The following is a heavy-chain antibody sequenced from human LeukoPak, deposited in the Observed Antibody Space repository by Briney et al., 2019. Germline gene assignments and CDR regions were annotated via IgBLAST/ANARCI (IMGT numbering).Heavy chain of an antibody. Sequence: SETLSLTCAVSGYSISSGYYWSWIRQPPGKGLEWIGSIYHSGSTYYNPSLKSRVTISVDTSKNQFSLKLSSVTAADTAVYYCARVYYDILTGYYNWFDPWGQGTLVTVSS. CDR3: ARVYYDILTGYYNWFDP. D-gene: IGHD3-9*01. CDR2: IYHSGST. J-gene: IGHJ5*02. V-gene: IGHV4-38-2*01. CDR1: GYSISSGYY.